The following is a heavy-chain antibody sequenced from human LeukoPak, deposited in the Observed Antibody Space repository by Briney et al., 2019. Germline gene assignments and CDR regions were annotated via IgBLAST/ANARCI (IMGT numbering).Heavy chain of an antibody. V-gene: IGHV3-74*01. D-gene: IGHD2-15*01. J-gene: IGHJ4*02. CDR1: GFTFSRYW. Sequence: GGSLRLSCAASGFTFSRYWMLWVRQAPGKGLVWVSRINLDGSKTNYADSVKGRFTISRDNAKNTVYLQMSSLRADDTAVYYCARVSTGSSSYDYWGKGTLVTVSS. CDR2: INLDGSKT. CDR3: ARVSTGSSSYDY.